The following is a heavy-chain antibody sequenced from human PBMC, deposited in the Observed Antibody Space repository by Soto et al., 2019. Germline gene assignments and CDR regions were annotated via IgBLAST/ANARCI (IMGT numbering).Heavy chain of an antibody. CDR1: GFTFSNAW. D-gene: IGHD3-10*01. CDR3: TTDPLPSMWFGELSPNAKNEEFDY. CDR2: IKSKTDGGTT. Sequence: GGSLRLSCAASGFTFSNAWMNWVRQAPGKGLEWVGRIKSKTDGGTTDYAAPVKGRFTISRDDSKNTLYLQMNSLKTEDTAVYYCTTDPLPSMWFGELSPNAKNEEFDYWGQGTLVTVSS. V-gene: IGHV3-15*07. J-gene: IGHJ4*02.